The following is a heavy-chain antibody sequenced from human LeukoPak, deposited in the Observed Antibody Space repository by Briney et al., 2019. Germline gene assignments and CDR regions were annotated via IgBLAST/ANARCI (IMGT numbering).Heavy chain of an antibody. D-gene: IGHD6-6*01. Sequence: GGPLRLSCAASGFTFSSYAMHWVRQAPGKGLEGLAVILYDGSNKYYADSVKGRFTISRDNSKITLYLQMNSLRRQDTALYYCARPRYSSSSDYYFDYWGQRTLVTVSS. CDR2: ILYDGSNK. V-gene: IGHV3-30-3*01. J-gene: IGHJ4*02. CDR3: ARPRYSSSSDYYFDY. CDR1: GFTFSSYA.